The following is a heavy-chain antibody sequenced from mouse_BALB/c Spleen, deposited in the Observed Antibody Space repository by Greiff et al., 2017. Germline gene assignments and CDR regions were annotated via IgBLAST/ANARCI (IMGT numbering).Heavy chain of an antibody. Sequence: VQLKESGPGLVKPSQSLSLTCSVTGYSITSGYYWNWIRQFPGNKLEWMGYISYDGSNNYNPSLKNRISITRDTSKNQFFLKLNSVTTEDTATYYCARSATVNFDYWGQGTTLTVSS. CDR3: ARSATVNFDY. V-gene: IGHV3-6*02. J-gene: IGHJ2*01. CDR2: ISYDGSN. CDR1: GYSITSGYY. D-gene: IGHD1-1*01.